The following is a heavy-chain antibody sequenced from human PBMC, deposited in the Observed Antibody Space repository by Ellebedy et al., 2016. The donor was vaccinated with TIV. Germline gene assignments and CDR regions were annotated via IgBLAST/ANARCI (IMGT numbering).Heavy chain of an antibody. Sequence: SETLSLTCTVYGDSISRSSSYWGWIRQPPGKGLEWIGSVYNSGSTDYNPSLKSRVTTSADTSKNQFSLRLSSVTAADTAVYYCARWFGELLYVRWFDPWGQGTLVTVSS. CDR3: ARWFGELLYVRWFDP. D-gene: IGHD3-10*01. J-gene: IGHJ5*02. V-gene: IGHV4-39*01. CDR1: GDSISRSSSY. CDR2: VYNSGST.